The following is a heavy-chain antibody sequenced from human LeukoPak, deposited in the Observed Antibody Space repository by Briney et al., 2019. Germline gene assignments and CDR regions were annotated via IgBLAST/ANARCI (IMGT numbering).Heavy chain of an antibody. V-gene: IGHV1-69*13. D-gene: IGHD6-13*01. Sequence: ASVKVSCKASGYTLTSYYMHWVRQAPGQGLEWRGGIIPIFGTANYAQKFQGRVTITADESTSTAYMELSSLRSEDTAVYYCARPTQSGYSSSWYQSGDAFDIWGQGTMVTVSS. CDR1: GYTLTSYY. J-gene: IGHJ3*02. CDR2: IIPIFGTA. CDR3: ARPTQSGYSSSWYQSGDAFDI.